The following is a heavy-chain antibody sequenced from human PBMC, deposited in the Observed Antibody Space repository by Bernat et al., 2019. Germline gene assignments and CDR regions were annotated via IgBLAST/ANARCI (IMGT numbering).Heavy chain of an antibody. Sequence: QITLKESGPTLVKPTQTLTLTCTFSGFSLSTSGVGVGWIRQPPGKALEWLALIYWDDDKRYSPSLKSRLTITKDTPKNQVVLTMTNMDPVDTATYYCAHAGHNWNDGGYYFDYWGQGTLVTVSS. CDR1: GFSLSTSGVG. D-gene: IGHD1-1*01. CDR2: IYWDDDK. CDR3: AHAGHNWNDGGYYFDY. V-gene: IGHV2-5*02. J-gene: IGHJ4*02.